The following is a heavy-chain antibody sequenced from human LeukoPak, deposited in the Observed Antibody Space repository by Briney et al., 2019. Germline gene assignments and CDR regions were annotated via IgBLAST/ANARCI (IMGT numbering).Heavy chain of an antibody. CDR2: IYSTGST. Sequence: PSETLSLTCTVSGGSINSDYWSWIRQPAGKGLEWIGRIYSTGSTNYNPSLKGRVTMSVDTSKKQFSLKLNSVTAADTALYYCAKDGSSWPLFNYWGLGTLVTVSS. V-gene: IGHV4-4*07. CDR3: AKDGSSWPLFNY. D-gene: IGHD6-13*01. J-gene: IGHJ4*02. CDR1: GGSINSDY.